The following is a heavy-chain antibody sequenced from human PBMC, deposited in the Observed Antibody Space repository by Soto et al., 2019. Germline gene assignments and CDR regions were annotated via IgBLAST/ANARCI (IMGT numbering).Heavy chain of an antibody. J-gene: IGHJ4*02. V-gene: IGHV1-2*02. D-gene: IGHD1-26*01. CDR3: GRGRSGQIVVCF. Sequence: YSPWVQQAPEQGPEWMGEIGPESGATTYAQKFQGRVTMTRDMSITTVYRELNHLRPDATAVYYGGRGRSGQIVVCFCGQGTPVTVSS. CDR1: Y. CDR2: IGPESGAT.